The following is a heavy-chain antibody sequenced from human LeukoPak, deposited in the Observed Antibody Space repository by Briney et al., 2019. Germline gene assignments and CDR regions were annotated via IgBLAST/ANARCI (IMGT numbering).Heavy chain of an antibody. Sequence: GGSLRLSCAASGFTFDDYGMSWVRQAPGKGLEWVSGINWNGGSTGYADSVKGRFTISRDNAKNSLYLQMNSLSAEDTALYYCARAPLNYDILTGYYPSYFDYWGQGTLVTVSS. CDR3: ARAPLNYDILTGYYPSYFDY. J-gene: IGHJ4*02. D-gene: IGHD3-9*01. V-gene: IGHV3-20*04. CDR2: INWNGGST. CDR1: GFTFDDYG.